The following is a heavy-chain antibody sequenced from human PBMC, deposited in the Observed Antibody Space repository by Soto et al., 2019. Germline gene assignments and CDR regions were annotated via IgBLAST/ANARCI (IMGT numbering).Heavy chain of an antibody. J-gene: IGHJ4*02. V-gene: IGHV3-11*05. CDR2: ISSTSAYT. CDR1: GFDFSDYY. D-gene: IGHD6-13*01. Sequence: QVQVVESGGGLVKPGGSVRLSCVAAGFDFSDYYMTWFRQAPGKAPEWVSSISSTSAYTKYADSVKGRFTISRDNAKNSVYLQMDSLRGEDTAVYYCARDHSSRSPPDYWGQGTLVTVYS. CDR3: ARDHSSRSPPDY.